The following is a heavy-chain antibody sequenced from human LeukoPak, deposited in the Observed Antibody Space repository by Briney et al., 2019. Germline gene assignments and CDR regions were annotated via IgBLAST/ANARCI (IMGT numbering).Heavy chain of an antibody. Sequence: ASVKVSCKASGYTFTSYGISWVRRAPGQGLEWMGWISAYNGNTNYAQKLQGRVTMTTDTSTSTAYMELRSLRSDDTAVYYCARDLPNHFAVGATRIDYWGQGTLVTVS. J-gene: IGHJ4*02. CDR1: GYTFTSYG. D-gene: IGHD1-26*01. V-gene: IGHV1-18*01. CDR2: ISAYNGNT. CDR3: ARDLPNHFAVGATRIDY.